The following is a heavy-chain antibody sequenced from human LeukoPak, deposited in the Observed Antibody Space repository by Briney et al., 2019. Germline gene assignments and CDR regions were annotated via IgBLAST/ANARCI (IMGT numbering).Heavy chain of an antibody. V-gene: IGHV1-46*01. CDR3: ARRSDYYYHGMDV. Sequence: ASVKVSCKASGYTFTGYYMHWVRQAPGQGLEWMGIINPSGGSTTYAQKFQGRVTMTRDTSTTTVYVELSSLRSEDTAVYYCARRSDYYYHGMDVWGQGTTVTVSS. CDR2: INPSGGST. J-gene: IGHJ6*02. CDR1: GYTFTGYY.